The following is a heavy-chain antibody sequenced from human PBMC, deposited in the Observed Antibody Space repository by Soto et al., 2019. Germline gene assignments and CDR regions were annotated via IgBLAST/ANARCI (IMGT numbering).Heavy chain of an antibody. CDR2: IWYDGSNK. Sequence: QVQLVESGGGVVHPGRSLRLSCAASGFTFSSCGMHWVRQAPGKGLEWVAVIWYDGSNKNYADSVKGRFTISRDNSKNTVYLQMNSVRAEDAAVYYCARDPFNGELDYWGQGTLVTVSS. V-gene: IGHV3-33*01. D-gene: IGHD1-1*01. CDR1: GFTFSSCG. CDR3: ARDPFNGELDY. J-gene: IGHJ4*02.